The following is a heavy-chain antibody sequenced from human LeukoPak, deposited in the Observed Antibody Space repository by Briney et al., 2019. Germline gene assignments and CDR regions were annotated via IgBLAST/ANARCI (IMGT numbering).Heavy chain of an antibody. CDR1: GYTFTGYY. J-gene: IGHJ6*03. V-gene: IGHV1-2*02. CDR3: ARVPLEQLVPHFYYYYMDV. CDR2: INPNSGGT. D-gene: IGHD6-6*01. Sequence: GASVKVSCKASGYTFTGYYMHWVRQTPGQGLEWMGWINPNSGGTNYAQKFQGRVTMTRDTSFSTAYMELSRLRSDDTAVYYCARVPLEQLVPHFYYYYMDVWGKGTTVTVSS.